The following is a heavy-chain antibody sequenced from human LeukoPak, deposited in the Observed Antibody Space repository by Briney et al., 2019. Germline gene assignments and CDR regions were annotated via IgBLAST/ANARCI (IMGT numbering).Heavy chain of an antibody. Sequence: PGGSLRLSCTASGFTFGDYAMSWVRQAPGKGLEWVGFIRSKAYGGTTEYAASVKGRFTISRDDSKSIAYLQMNSLKTEDTAVYYCTREPIRGGSYTDYWGQGTLVTVSS. V-gene: IGHV3-49*04. CDR3: TREPIRGGSYTDY. D-gene: IGHD1-26*01. CDR1: GFTFGDYA. CDR2: IRSKAYGGTT. J-gene: IGHJ4*02.